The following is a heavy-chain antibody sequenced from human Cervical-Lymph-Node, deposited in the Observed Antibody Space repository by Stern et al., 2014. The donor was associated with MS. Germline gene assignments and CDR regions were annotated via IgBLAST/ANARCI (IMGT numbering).Heavy chain of an antibody. CDR1: GGSINSDIYY. V-gene: IGHV4-39*01. CDR2: IDFSGNT. J-gene: IGHJ3*01. CDR3: ARLSVRVHDAFDV. Sequence: QLQLQESGPGLVKPSENLSLTCTVSGGSINSDIYYWGWIRQPPGKGLEWIGTIDFSGNTYYNPSLKSRVIMSVDTSQNQFSLRRISVTAADTAVYYCARLSVRVHDAFDVWGQGTVVTVSS. D-gene: IGHD3-10*01.